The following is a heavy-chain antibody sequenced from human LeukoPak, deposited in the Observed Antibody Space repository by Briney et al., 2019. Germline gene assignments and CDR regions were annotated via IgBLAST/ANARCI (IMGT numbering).Heavy chain of an antibody. CDR1: GYIFTHNW. CDR2: IYPGDSDT. CDR3: ARQTRDGSGSRGYFFDF. D-gene: IGHD3-10*01. J-gene: IGHJ4*02. V-gene: IGHV5-51*01. Sequence: GESLKISCQGSGYIFTHNWIGWVRQKPGKGLEWMGIIYPGDSDTRYSPSFEGQVTISVDKSSSTAYLQWSRLEASDTAIYYCARQTRDGSGSRGYFFDFRGQGTLVTVSS.